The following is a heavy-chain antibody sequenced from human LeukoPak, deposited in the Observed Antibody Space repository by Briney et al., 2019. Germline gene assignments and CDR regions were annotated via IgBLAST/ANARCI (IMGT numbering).Heavy chain of an antibody. Sequence: SETLSPTCTVSGDSISSGDYYWSWIRQPAGKGLEWIGRISSSGSTNYNPSLKSRVTISVDTSKNQFSLKLSSVTAADTAVYYCARVSGRFTWYFDLWGRGTLVTVSS. V-gene: IGHV4-61*02. J-gene: IGHJ2*01. CDR3: ARVSGRFTWYFDL. CDR1: GDSISSGDYY. CDR2: ISSSGST.